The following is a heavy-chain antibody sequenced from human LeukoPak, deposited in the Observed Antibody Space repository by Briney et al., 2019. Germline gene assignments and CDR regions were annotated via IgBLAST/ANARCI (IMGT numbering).Heavy chain of an antibody. CDR3: TRLNIYGDYLYYFDY. CDR2: IRSKANSYAT. V-gene: IGHV3-73*01. J-gene: IGHJ4*02. CDR1: GFTFSGSA. Sequence: GGSLRLSCAASGFTFSGSAMHWVRQASGKGLEWVGRIRSKANSYATAYAASVKGRFTISRDDSKNTAYLQMNSLKTEDTAVYYCTRLNIYGDYLYYFDYWGQGTLVTVSS. D-gene: IGHD4-17*01.